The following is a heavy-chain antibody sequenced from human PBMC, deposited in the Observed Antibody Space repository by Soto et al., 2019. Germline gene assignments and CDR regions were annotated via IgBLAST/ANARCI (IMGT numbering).Heavy chain of an antibody. CDR2: IYYRGST. V-gene: IGHV4-39*01. CDR1: GGSLSSSSYY. J-gene: IGHJ6*03. D-gene: IGHD3-10*01. CDR3: ARRTESSGIYYYVFYYIDV. Sequence: SETLSLTCTASGGSLSSSSYYWCWIRQPPGKGLEWIGSIYYRGSTYYNPSLKSRVTISVDTSKNQFSLKLSSVTAADTAVYYCARRTESSGIYYYVFYYIDVRG.